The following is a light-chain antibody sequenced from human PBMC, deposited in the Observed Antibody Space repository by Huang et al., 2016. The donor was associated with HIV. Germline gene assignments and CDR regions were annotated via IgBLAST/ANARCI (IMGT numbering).Light chain of an antibody. CDR3: HQYGGSPWT. V-gene: IGKV3-20*01. J-gene: IGKJ1*01. CDR2: GAS. Sequence: EGVLTQSPGTLSLSPGEGATLSCRASQTLSSNYLAWYQQRPGQAPRLLIYGASTRAPGIPDRFSGSGSGTDFTLTITRLEPEDVAVYYCHQYGGSPWTFGQGTKVEIK. CDR1: QTLSSNY.